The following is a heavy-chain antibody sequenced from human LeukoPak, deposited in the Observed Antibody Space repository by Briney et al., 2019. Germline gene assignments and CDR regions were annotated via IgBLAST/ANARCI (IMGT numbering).Heavy chain of an antibody. CDR1: GGSISSYY. V-gene: IGHV4-59*08. CDR3: ARLGGGSYYEGQRFDYYYGMDV. CDR2: IYYSGST. J-gene: IGHJ6*02. Sequence: SETLSLTCTVSGGSISSYYWSWIRQPPGKGLEWIGYIYYSGSTNYNPSLKSRVTISVDASKNQFSLKLSSVTAADTAVYYCARLGGGSYYEGQRFDYYYGMDVWGQGTTVTVSS. D-gene: IGHD1-26*01.